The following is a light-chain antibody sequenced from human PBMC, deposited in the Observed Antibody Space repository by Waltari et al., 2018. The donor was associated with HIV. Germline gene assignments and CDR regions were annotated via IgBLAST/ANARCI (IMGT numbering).Light chain of an antibody. Sequence: QSAPTQPASVSGSPGQSITIPCHNLGYLTYFSWYQQYPGKAPKLLIYEISNRPSGISSRFSGSKSGDTASLTISGLQADDEADYFCTKYTSTNVLILFGGGTKVTVL. V-gene: IGLV2-14*03. CDR3: TKYTSTNVLIL. CDR2: EIS. J-gene: IGLJ2*01. CDR1: LGYLTY.